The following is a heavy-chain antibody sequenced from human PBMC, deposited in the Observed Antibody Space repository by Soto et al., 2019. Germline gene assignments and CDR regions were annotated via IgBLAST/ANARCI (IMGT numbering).Heavy chain of an antibody. V-gene: IGHV3-11*01. J-gene: IGHJ4*02. CDR1: GFTLSDYY. CDR2: ISISGTTI. CDR3: AKLPQYETLTGYLNYFDY. D-gene: IGHD3-9*01. Sequence: GGSLRLSCAASGFTLSDYYMTWIRQAPGKGLEWVSDISISGTTIHYADSVRGRFTISRDNAKNSLWLQMNTLRAEDTAVYFCAKLPQYETLTGYLNYFDYWGQGTLVTVSS.